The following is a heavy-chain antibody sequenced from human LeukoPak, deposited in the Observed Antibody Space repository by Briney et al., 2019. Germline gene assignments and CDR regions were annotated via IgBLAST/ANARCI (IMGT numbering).Heavy chain of an antibody. CDR3: ARLSKGRYFDYIFDF. CDR2: IYYTGSS. Sequence: SETLSLTCAVSGGSVSSSTYYWGWIRQPPGKGLEWIGNIYYTGSSYYNPSLKSRVTVSVDTSKNQFSLKMNSVTAADTAVYYCARLSKGRYFDYIFDFWGQGTLLTVSS. CDR1: GGSVSSSTYY. D-gene: IGHD3-9*01. V-gene: IGHV4-39*01. J-gene: IGHJ4*02.